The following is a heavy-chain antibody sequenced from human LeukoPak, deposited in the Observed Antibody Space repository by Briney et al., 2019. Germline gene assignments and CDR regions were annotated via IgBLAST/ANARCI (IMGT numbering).Heavy chain of an antibody. CDR2: IDSGYAT. J-gene: IGHJ4*02. D-gene: IGHD3-16*01. Sequence: GGSLRLSCAASGFTVSSNYMNWVRQAPGKGLEWVSVIDSGYATYYADPVRGRFTISRDDSKNTVYLQMNSLRAEDTAVYYCATVGYWGQGTLVTVSS. CDR3: ATVGY. CDR1: GFTVSSNY. V-gene: IGHV3-66*01.